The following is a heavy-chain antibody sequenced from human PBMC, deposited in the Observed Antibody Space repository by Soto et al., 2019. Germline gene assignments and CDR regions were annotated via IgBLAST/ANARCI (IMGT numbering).Heavy chain of an antibody. Sequence: ASVKVSCKASGYTFTSYYMHWVRQAPGQGLEWMGIINPSGGSTSYAQKFQGRVTMTRDTSTSTVYMELSSLRSEDTAVYYCARALYYDILTGYYSPSYYYYGMDVWGQGTTVTVS. J-gene: IGHJ6*02. CDR2: INPSGGST. D-gene: IGHD3-9*01. CDR3: ARALYYDILTGYYSPSYYYYGMDV. V-gene: IGHV1-46*01. CDR1: GYTFTSYY.